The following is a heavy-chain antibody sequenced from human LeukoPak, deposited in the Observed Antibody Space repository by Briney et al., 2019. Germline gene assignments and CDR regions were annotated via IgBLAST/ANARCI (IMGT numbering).Heavy chain of an antibody. CDR2: ISGSNSYI. Sequence: GGSLRLSCVVSGFTFSNYSMNWVRQAPGKGLEWVSSISGSNSYIYYADSVKGRFTISRDNAKNSLFLQMNSLRAEDTAVYFCARIEWEGPHPTLNYWGQGTLVTVSS. D-gene: IGHD1-26*01. CDR1: GFTFSNYS. J-gene: IGHJ4*02. CDR3: ARIEWEGPHPTLNY. V-gene: IGHV3-21*01.